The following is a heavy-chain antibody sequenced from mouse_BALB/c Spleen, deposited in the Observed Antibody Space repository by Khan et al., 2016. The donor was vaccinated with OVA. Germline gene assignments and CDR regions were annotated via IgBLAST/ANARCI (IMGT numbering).Heavy chain of an antibody. J-gene: IGHJ4*01. CDR2: ILPGSGSS. Sequence: QVQLQQPGAELMKPGASVKISCKATGYTVSSYWIEWIKQRPGHGLEWIGEILPGSGSSKYNAKFKGKATFTEDTSSNTAYMQLNSLTSEDSAVYYCARRFTGGAMDFWGQGTSVTVSS. CDR1: GYTVSSYW. CDR3: ARRFTGGAMDF. V-gene: IGHV1-9*01.